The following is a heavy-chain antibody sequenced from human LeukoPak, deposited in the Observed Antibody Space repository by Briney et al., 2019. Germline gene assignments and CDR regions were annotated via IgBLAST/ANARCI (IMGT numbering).Heavy chain of an antibody. CDR3: ARVGPWVSPDYCYYYMDV. J-gene: IGHJ6*03. CDR2: ISSSGSYI. V-gene: IGHV3-21*01. Sequence: PGGSLRLSCAASRFTFSSYSMNWVRQAPGKGLEWVSSISSSGSYIYYADSVKGRFTISRDNAKNSLYLQMNSLRAEDTAVYYCARVGPWVSPDYCYYYMDVWGKGTTVTVSS. D-gene: IGHD3-16*01. CDR1: RFTFSSYS.